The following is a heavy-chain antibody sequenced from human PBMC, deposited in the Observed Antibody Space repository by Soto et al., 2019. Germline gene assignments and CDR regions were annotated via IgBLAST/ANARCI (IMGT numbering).Heavy chain of an antibody. V-gene: IGHV4-30-4*01. CDR3: ARVKATLYRHYYFDY. D-gene: IGHD5-12*01. CDR1: GGTINSGDYF. Sequence: PSETLSLTCRVSGGTINSGDYFWIWIRQPPGKGLEWIGSIFYTGSTYYSPSLKSRASMSMDTSKNQFSLRLRSLTAADTAVYFCARVKATLYRHYYFDYWGQGTPVTVSS. J-gene: IGHJ4*02. CDR2: IFYTGST.